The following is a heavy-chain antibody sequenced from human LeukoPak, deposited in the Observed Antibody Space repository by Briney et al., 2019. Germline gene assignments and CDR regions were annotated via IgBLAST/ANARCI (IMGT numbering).Heavy chain of an antibody. CDR2: ISWNSGSI. CDR1: GFTFDDYA. D-gene: IGHD6-6*01. V-gene: IGHV3-9*01. J-gene: IGHJ4*02. Sequence: GGSLRLSCAASGFTFDDYAMHWVRHAPGKGLEWVSGISWNSGSIGYADSVKGRFTISRDNAKNTLYLQMNSLRAEDTAVYYCAKLSSIAGRWDFDYWGQGTLVTVSS. CDR3: AKLSSIAGRWDFDY.